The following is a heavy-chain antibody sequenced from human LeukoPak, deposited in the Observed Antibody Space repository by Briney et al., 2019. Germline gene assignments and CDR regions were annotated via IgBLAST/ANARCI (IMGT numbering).Heavy chain of an antibody. CDR1: GYSFTSYW. CDR3: AKGRTSITMIVHAFDI. J-gene: IGHJ3*02. Sequence: HGESLKISCKGSGYSFTSYWIGWVRPLPGKGLEWMGIIYPGDSDTRYSPSFQGQVTISADKSISTAYLQWSSLKASDTAMYYCAKGRTSITMIVHAFDIWGQGTMVTVSS. V-gene: IGHV5-51*01. CDR2: IYPGDSDT. D-gene: IGHD3-22*01.